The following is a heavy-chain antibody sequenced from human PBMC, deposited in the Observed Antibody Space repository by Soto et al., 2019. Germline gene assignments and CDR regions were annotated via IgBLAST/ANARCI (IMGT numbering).Heavy chain of an antibody. V-gene: IGHV3-30*18. Sequence: LRLSCAPSGFSFSDFGMHWVRQAPGKGLEWVAAISHDGTNQYYGDSVKGRFSISRDHSNNRLYLQMNNLKVEDSAIYYCAEGTRSRAVTATRVNGMDVWGQGTTVTVSS. CDR3: AEGTRSRAVTATRVNGMDV. J-gene: IGHJ6*02. CDR2: ISHDGTNQ. CDR1: GFSFSDFG. D-gene: IGHD2-21*02.